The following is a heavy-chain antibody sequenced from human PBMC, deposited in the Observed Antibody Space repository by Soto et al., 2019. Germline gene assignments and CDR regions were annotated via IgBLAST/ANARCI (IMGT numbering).Heavy chain of an antibody. CDR3: AKDYGYCSGGICHHYHIDY. CDR2: ISYDGSDK. J-gene: IGHJ4*02. CDR1: GFTFSSYG. V-gene: IGHV3-30*18. Sequence: GGSLRLSCAASGFTFSSYGMHWVRQAPGKGLEWVAIISYDGSDKYYADSVKGRFTISRDNSKNTLYLQMNSLRAEDTAVYYCAKDYGYCSGGICHHYHIDYWGQGTLVTVAS. D-gene: IGHD2-15*01.